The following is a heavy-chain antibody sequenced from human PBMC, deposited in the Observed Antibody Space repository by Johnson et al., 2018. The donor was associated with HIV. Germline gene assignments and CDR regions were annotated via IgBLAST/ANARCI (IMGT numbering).Heavy chain of an antibody. Sequence: VQLVESGGGLVQPGGSLRLSCAASGFTFSSYAMSWVRQAAGKGLEWVSTISGSAGSTDYADSVKGRFTISRANAKNSLYLQMNSLRAEDTALYYCAKGSGGEADAFDIWGQGTMVTVSS. CDR3: AKGSGGEADAFDI. CDR2: ISGSAGST. V-gene: IGHV3-23*04. D-gene: IGHD3-16*01. J-gene: IGHJ3*02. CDR1: GFTFSSYA.